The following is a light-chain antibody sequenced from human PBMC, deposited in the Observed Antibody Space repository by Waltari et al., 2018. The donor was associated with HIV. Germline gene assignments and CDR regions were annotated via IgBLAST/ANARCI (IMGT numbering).Light chain of an antibody. Sequence: DIVLTQSPDSLAVSLGERATIRCRSSHKVLSSINNANYLAWYQQKAGQPPTLLIYWASTRESGVADRCSGSGSGTNVTLTISSLQSEDVAVYYCQQYFATPPVTFGGGTKVEIK. J-gene: IGKJ4*01. CDR3: QQYFATPPVT. CDR1: HKVLSSINNANY. CDR2: WAS. V-gene: IGKV4-1*01.